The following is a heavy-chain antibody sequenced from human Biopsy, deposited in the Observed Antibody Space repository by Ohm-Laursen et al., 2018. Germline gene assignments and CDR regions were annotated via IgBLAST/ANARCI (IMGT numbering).Heavy chain of an antibody. J-gene: IGHJ6*02. V-gene: IGHV3-30*18. CDR3: AKDKGTFNFYYYGMDV. Sequence: RSLRLSCTASGFTFSNSGMHWVSQAPGKGLEWVAAISYDGSKTDYGDSVKGRLNISRDNSKNTLDLQMSSLRVEDTAVYFCAKDKGTFNFYYYGMDVWGQGITVTVSS. D-gene: IGHD2/OR15-2a*01. CDR2: ISYDGSKT. CDR1: GFTFSNSG.